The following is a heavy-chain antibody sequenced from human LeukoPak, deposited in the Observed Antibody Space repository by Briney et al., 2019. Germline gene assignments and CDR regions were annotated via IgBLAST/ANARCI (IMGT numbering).Heavy chain of an antibody. CDR3: ATVPTLAVPAASTTRSVWFDP. J-gene: IGHJ5*02. V-gene: IGHV1-24*01. Sequence: GASVNVSCTVSGYTLTELSMHWVRQAPGKGLEWMGGFDPEVGETIYAQKIQGRVTMTEDTSTDTAYMELSSLRSEDTAVYYCATVPTLAVPAASTTRSVWFDPWGQGTLVTVSS. CDR1: GYTLTELS. D-gene: IGHD2-2*01. CDR2: FDPEVGET.